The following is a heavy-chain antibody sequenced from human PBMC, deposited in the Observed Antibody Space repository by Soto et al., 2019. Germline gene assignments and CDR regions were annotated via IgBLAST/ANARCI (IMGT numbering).Heavy chain of an antibody. CDR3: ARDPSYSNYPYNWFDP. V-gene: IGHV3-21*01. CDR1: GFTFSSYS. Sequence: GGSLRLSCAASGFTFSSYSMNWVRQAPGKGLEWVSSISSSSSYIYYADSVKGRFTISRDNAKNSLYLQMNSLRAEDTAVYYCARDPSYSNYPYNWFDPWGQGTLVTVSS. D-gene: IGHD4-4*01. J-gene: IGHJ5*02. CDR2: ISSSSSYI.